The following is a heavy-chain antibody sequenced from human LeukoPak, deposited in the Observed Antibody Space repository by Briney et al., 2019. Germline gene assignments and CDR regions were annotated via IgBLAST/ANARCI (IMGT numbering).Heavy chain of an antibody. CDR1: GGSISNYY. J-gene: IGHJ4*02. CDR3: ARAPQPMYYDSSGYYFDY. V-gene: IGHV4-38-2*02. Sequence: SETLSLTCTVSGGSISNYYWSWIRQPPGKGLEWIGSIYHSGSTYYNPSLKSRVTISVDTSKNQFSLKLSSVTAADTAVYYCARAPQPMYYDSSGYYFDYWGQGTLVTVSS. D-gene: IGHD3-22*01. CDR2: IYHSGST.